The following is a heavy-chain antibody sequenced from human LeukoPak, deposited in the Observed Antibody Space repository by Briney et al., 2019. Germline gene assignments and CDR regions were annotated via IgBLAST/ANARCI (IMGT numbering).Heavy chain of an antibody. Sequence: NPGGSLRLSCAASGFTFSNAWMSWVRQAPGKGLEWVGRIKSKTDGGTTDYAAPVKGRFTISRDDSKNTLYLQMNSLKTEDTAVYYCTPTLYYYDSSGYYGSWGQGTLVTVSS. CDR2: IKSKTDGGTT. J-gene: IGHJ5*02. CDR1: GFTFSNAW. D-gene: IGHD3-22*01. V-gene: IGHV3-15*01. CDR3: TPTLYYYDSSGYYGS.